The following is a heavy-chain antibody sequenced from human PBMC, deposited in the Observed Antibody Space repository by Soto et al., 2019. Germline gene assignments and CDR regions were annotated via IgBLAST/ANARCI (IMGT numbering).Heavy chain of an antibody. J-gene: IGHJ4*02. Sequence: EVQLLESGGGLVQPGGSLRLSCAASGFTFSSYAMSWVRQAPGKGLEWVSALSGSGGSTYYADSVKGRFTISRDNSTNTLYLQMNSLRAEDTAVYYCAKGLLLWFGEGLGYWGQGTLVTVSS. V-gene: IGHV3-23*01. CDR1: GFTFSSYA. CDR3: AKGLLLWFGEGLGY. D-gene: IGHD3-10*01. CDR2: LSGSGGST.